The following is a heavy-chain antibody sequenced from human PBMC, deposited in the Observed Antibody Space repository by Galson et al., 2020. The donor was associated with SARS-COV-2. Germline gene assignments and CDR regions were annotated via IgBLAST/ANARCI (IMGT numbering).Heavy chain of an antibody. V-gene: IGHV4-39*01. Sequence: ETSETLSLTCTVSGGSISSSSYYWGWIRQPPGKGLEWIGSIYYSGSTYYNPSLKSRVTISVDTSKNQFSLKLSSVTAADTAVYYCARCGLADITILGVVNRLGYFDYWGQGTLVTVSS. CDR1: GGSISSSSYY. CDR2: IYYSGST. J-gene: IGHJ4*02. CDR3: ARCGLADITILGVVNRLGYFDY. D-gene: IGHD3-3*01.